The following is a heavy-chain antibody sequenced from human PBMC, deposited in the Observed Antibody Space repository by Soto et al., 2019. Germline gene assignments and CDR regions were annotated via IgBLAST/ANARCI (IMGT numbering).Heavy chain of an antibody. CDR2: IRYDGSNK. Sequence: QVQLVESGGGVVQPGRSLRLSCAASGFTFSSYGMHWVRQAPGKGLEWVAVIRYDGSNKYYADSVKGRFTISRDNSNNTLYLQMNSLRAGDTAVYYCAREQCSSTSCYLDPWRQGTLLTVSS. V-gene: IGHV3-33*01. D-gene: IGHD2-2*01. CDR1: GFTFSSYG. J-gene: IGHJ5*02. CDR3: AREQCSSTSCYLDP.